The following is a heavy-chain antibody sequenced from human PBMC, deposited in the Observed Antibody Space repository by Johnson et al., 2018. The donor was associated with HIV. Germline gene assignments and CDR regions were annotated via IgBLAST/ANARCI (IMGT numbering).Heavy chain of an antibody. J-gene: IGHJ3*02. V-gene: IGHV3-33*05. D-gene: IGHD2-15*01. CDR2: ISYDGSNK. Sequence: VQLVESGGGVVQPGGSLRLSCAASGFTFSSYGMHWVHQAPGKGLEWVAVISYDGSNKYYADSVKGRFTISRDNAKNSLYLQMNSLRAEDTAVYYCARELLPYCSGGSCYSGEIHAFDIWGQGTMVTVSS. CDR1: GFTFSSYG. CDR3: ARELLPYCSGGSCYSGEIHAFDI.